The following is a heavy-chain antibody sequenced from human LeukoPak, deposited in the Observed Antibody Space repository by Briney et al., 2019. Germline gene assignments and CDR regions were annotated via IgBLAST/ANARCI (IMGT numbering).Heavy chain of an antibody. Sequence: GRSLKLSCAASGFTFSSYWMSWVRQAPGKGLDLVANIKQDGSEKYYVDSVKGRFTISRDNAKNSLYLQMNSLRAEDTAVYYCARFQAYDFWSGSPHANFDYWGQGTLVTVFS. J-gene: IGHJ4*02. D-gene: IGHD3-3*01. CDR3: ARFQAYDFWSGSPHANFDY. CDR1: GFTFSSYW. CDR2: IKQDGSEK. V-gene: IGHV3-7*01.